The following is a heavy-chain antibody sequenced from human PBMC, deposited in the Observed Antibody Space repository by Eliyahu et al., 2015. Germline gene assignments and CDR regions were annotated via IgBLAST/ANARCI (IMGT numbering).Heavy chain of an antibody. V-gene: IGHV3-7*01. J-gene: IGHJ4*02. Sequence: EVQLVXSGGGLVQPGGSLRPSCXASGFTFSSHXMTWVRQXPXKGLXWVANIRQAESEKSYVDSVKGRFTISRDNAKNSLYLQMNSLRAEDTAVYYCARHTTGYFDYWGQGTLVTVSS. CDR1: GFTFSSHX. D-gene: IGHD4-17*01. CDR3: ARHTTGYFDY. CDR2: IRQAESEK.